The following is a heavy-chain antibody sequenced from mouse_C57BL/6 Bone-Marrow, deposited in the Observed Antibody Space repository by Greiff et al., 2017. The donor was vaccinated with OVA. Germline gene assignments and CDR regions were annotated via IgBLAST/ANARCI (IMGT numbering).Heavy chain of an antibody. J-gene: IGHJ2*01. D-gene: IGHD1-1*01. CDR3: ALQDHYYYGSSSYYFDY. CDR2: IDPSDSYT. CDR1: GYTFTSYW. Sequence: QVQLQQPGAELVRPGTSVKLSCKASGYTFTSYWMHWVKQRPGQGLEWIGVIDPSDSYTNYNQKFKGKATLTVDTSSSTAYMQLSSLTSEDSAVYYCALQDHYYYGSSSYYFDYWGQGTTLTVSS. V-gene: IGHV1-59*01.